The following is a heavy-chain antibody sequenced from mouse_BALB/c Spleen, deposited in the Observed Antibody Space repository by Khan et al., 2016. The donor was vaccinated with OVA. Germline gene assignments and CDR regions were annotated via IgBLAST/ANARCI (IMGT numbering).Heavy chain of an antibody. CDR3: ARGSGNSRFAY. Sequence: VQLQESGAELVRPGVSVKISCKGSGYTFTDYAMHWVKQSHAKSLEWIGVISTYYGDADYNQKFKGKATMTVDKSSSTAYMELARRTSEDSAIYYCARGSGNSRFAYWGQGTLVTVSA. V-gene: IGHV1S137*01. CDR2: ISTYYGDA. D-gene: IGHD1-3*01. CDR1: GYTFTDYA. J-gene: IGHJ3*01.